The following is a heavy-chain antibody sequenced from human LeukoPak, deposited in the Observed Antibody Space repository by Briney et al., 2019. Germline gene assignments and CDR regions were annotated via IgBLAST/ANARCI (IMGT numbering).Heavy chain of an antibody. CDR3: ARVLSGSNFDY. D-gene: IGHD3-22*01. J-gene: IGHJ4*02. CDR2: INHSGST. Sequence: PSETLSLTCAVYGGSFSGYYWSWIRQPPGKGLEWIGEINHSGSTNYNPSLKSRVTISVDTSKNQFSLKLSSVTAADTAVYYCARVLSGSNFDYWGQGTLVTVSS. CDR1: GGSFSGYY. V-gene: IGHV4-34*01.